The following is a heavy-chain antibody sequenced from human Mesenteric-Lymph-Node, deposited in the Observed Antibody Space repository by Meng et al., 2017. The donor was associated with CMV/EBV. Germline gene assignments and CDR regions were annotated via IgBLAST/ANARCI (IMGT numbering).Heavy chain of an antibody. V-gene: IGHV4-39*01. CDR3: ARRAATYYYYYDMDV. D-gene: IGHD6-13*01. Sequence: SETLSLTCSVSGGSISSSSYYWAWIRQPPGKGLEWIGSVFYTGSTFYNPSLMSRVTISRDTSKNQFSLKPTSLTAADTAVYYCARRAATYYYYYDMDVWGQGTTVTVSS. J-gene: IGHJ6*02. CDR2: VFYTGST. CDR1: GGSISSSSYY.